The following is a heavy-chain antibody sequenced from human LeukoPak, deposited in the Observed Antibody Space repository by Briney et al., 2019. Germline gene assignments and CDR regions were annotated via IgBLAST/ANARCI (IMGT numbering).Heavy chain of an antibody. CDR2: IYYSGST. J-gene: IGHJ4*02. CDR3: ASAFYGDYYFDY. CDR1: GGSISSSSYY. V-gene: IGHV4-39*01. Sequence: SETLSLTCTVSGGSISSSSYYWGWIRQPPGKGLEWIGSIYYSGSTYYNPPLKSRVTISVDTSKNQFSLKLSSVTAADTAVYYCASAFYGDYYFDYWGQGTLVTVSS. D-gene: IGHD4-17*01.